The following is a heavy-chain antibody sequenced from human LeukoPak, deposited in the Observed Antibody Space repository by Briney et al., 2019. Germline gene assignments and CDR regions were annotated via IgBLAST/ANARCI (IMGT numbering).Heavy chain of an antibody. V-gene: IGHV3-11*01. Sequence: PGGSLRLSCAASGFTFSDYYMSWIRQAPGKGLEWVSYISSSGSTIYYADSVKGRFTISRDNAKNSLYLQTNSLRAEDTAVYYCAREPRSMVRGVIDYWGQGTLVTVSS. CDR1: GFTFSDYY. CDR2: ISSSGSTI. CDR3: AREPRSMVRGVIDY. J-gene: IGHJ4*02. D-gene: IGHD3-10*01.